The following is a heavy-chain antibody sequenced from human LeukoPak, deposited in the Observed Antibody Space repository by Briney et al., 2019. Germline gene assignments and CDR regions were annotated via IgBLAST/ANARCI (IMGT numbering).Heavy chain of an antibody. V-gene: IGHV4-39*01. CDR3: ARIENTYGRKFDY. J-gene: IGHJ4*02. D-gene: IGHD5-18*01. CDR1: GGSINSGSYY. CDR2: IYYSGSA. Sequence: PSETLFLTCNVSGGSINSGSYYWGWIRQTPGKGLEWIGSIYYSGSAYFNPSLKSRVTMSVDTSKNQFSLKLSSVTAADTAVYFCARIENTYGRKFDYWGQGILVTVSS.